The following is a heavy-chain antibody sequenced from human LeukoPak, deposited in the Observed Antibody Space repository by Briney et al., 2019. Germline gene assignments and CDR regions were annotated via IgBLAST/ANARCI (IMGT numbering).Heavy chain of an antibody. J-gene: IGHJ4*02. CDR3: ARGLQWLAYYFDY. D-gene: IGHD6-19*01. V-gene: IGHV6-1*01. Sequence: TYYRSKWYNDYAVSVKSRITINPDTSKNQFSLQLNSVTPEDTAVYYCARGLQWLAYYFDYWGQGTLVTVSS. CDR2: TYYRSKWYN.